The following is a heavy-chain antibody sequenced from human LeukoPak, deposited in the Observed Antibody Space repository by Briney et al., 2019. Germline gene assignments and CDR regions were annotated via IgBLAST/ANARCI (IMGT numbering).Heavy chain of an antibody. CDR2: IYTSGST. V-gene: IGHV4-4*07. CDR3: ARDNNGLYFGVRGFDI. J-gene: IGHJ3*02. D-gene: IGHD3-3*01. Sequence: SETLSLTCSVSGGSMNTHYWNWIRQPAGKGLEWIGRIYTSGSTNHNPSLKSRVIMSLDTSKSQFSLSLSSVRAADTAVYYCARDNNGLYFGVRGFDIWGQGKMVIVSS. CDR1: GGSMNTHY.